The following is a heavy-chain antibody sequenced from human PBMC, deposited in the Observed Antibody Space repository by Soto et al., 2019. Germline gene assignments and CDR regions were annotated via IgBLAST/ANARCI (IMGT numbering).Heavy chain of an antibody. CDR3: AREGPSNWNYERRWFDP. D-gene: IGHD1-7*01. V-gene: IGHV1-69*01. J-gene: IGHJ5*02. CDR2: IIPIFGTA. Sequence: QVQLVQSGAEVKKPGSSVKVSCKASGGTFSSYTISWVRQAPGQGLEWMGGIIPIFGTANYAQKFQGRVTITADESTSTAYMELSSLRSEDTAVYYCAREGPSNWNYERRWFDPWGQGTLVTVSS. CDR1: GGTFSSYT.